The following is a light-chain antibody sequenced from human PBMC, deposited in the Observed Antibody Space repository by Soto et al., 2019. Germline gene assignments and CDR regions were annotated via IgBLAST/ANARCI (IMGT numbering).Light chain of an antibody. V-gene: IGKV3-15*01. CDR1: QSVRSN. CDR3: QQYNNWPPNT. Sequence: EIVMTQSPATLSVSPGERATLSCRASQSVRSNLAWYQQKPGQAPRLLIYGASTRATGIPARFSGSGSGTEFTLPISSLQSEDFAVYYCQQYNNWPPNTFGQGTKLEIK. CDR2: GAS. J-gene: IGKJ2*01.